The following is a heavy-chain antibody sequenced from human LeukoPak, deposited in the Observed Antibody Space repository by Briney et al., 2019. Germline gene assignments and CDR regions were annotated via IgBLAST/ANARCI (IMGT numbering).Heavy chain of an antibody. V-gene: IGHV1-2*02. D-gene: IGHD6-13*01. CDR2: INPNSGGT. J-gene: IGHJ4*02. CDR3: ARDLSTIAAAPGYY. CDR1: GYTFTGYY. Sequence: ASVKVSCKASGYTFTGYYMHWVRQAPGQGLEWMGWINPNSGGTNYAQKFQGRVTMTRDMSTSTVYMELSSLRSEDTAVYYCARDLSTIAAAPGYYWGQGTLVTVSS.